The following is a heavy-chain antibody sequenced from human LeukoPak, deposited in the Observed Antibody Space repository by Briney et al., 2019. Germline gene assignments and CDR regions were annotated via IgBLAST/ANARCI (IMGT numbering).Heavy chain of an antibody. J-gene: IGHJ4*02. CDR3: AKGMVYAKDY. Sequence: GGSLRLFSAASGFTFSSYGMHWVRQAPGKGLEWVAFIRYDGSNKYYADSVKGRFTISRDNSKNTLYLQMNSLRAEDTAVYYCAKGMVYAKDYWGQGTLVTVSS. CDR1: GFTFSSYG. D-gene: IGHD2-8*01. V-gene: IGHV3-30*02. CDR2: IRYDGSNK.